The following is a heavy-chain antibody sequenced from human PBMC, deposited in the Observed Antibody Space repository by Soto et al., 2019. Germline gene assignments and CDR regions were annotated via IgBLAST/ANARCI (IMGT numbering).Heavy chain of an antibody. CDR1: GGSVSSGGYY. CDR2: IYYSGST. J-gene: IGHJ4*02. V-gene: IGHV4-61*08. Sequence: QVQLQESGTGLVKPSETLSLTCSVSGGSVSSGGYYWSWIRQPPGKGLEWIGCIYYSGSTDYNPSIKSRVTMSLDKSKNKFSLKLNSVTAADTAVDFCARAGSYRYFDYWGQGTLVTVSS. D-gene: IGHD3-10*01. CDR3: ARAGSYRYFDY.